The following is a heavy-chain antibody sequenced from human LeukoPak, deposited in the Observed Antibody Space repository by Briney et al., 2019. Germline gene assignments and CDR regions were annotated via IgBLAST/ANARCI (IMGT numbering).Heavy chain of an antibody. CDR2: IKSKTDGGTT. CDR1: GFTFSNAW. J-gene: IGHJ4*02. CDR3: TTAPCSSTSCRPTDY. D-gene: IGHD2-2*01. V-gene: IGHV3-15*01. Sequence: GGSLRLFYAASGFTFSNAWMSWVRQAPGKRLEWVGRIKSKTDGGTTDYAAPVKGRFTIARDDSKNTLYLQMNSLKTEGTAVYYCTTAPCSSTSCRPTDYWGQGTLVTVSS.